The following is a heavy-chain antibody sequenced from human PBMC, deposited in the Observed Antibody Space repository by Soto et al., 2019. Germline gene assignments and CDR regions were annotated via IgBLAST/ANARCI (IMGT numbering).Heavy chain of an antibody. CDR3: ARDDYYI. J-gene: IGHJ3*02. CDR1: GYTFTSYA. Sequence: EASVKVSCKASGYTFTSYAMHWVRQAPGQRLEWMGWINAGNGNRKYSQKLQGRVTITRDTSASTAYMELSSLRSEDTAVYYCARDDYYIWGQGTMVTVSS. D-gene: IGHD3-16*01. V-gene: IGHV1-3*01. CDR2: INAGNGNR.